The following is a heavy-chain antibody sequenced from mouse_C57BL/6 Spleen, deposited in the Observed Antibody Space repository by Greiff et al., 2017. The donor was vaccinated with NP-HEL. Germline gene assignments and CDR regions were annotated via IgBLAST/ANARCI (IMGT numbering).Heavy chain of an antibody. CDR2: IYPGNSDT. J-gene: IGHJ4*01. D-gene: IGHD2-4*01. CDR1: GYTFTSYW. CDR3: SRDDYDEDYAMDY. V-gene: IGHV1-5*01. Sequence: EVQLQQSGTVLARPGASVKMSCKTSGYTFTSYWMHWVKQRPGQGLEWIGAIYPGNSDTSYNQKFKGKAKLTAVTSASTAYMELSSLTNEDSAVYYCSRDDYDEDYAMDYWGQGTSVTVSS.